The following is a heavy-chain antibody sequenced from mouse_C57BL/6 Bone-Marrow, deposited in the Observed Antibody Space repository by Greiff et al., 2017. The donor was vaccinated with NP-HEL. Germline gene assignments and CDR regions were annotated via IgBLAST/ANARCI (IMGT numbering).Heavy chain of an antibody. J-gene: IGHJ3*01. CDR1: GYAFSSSW. V-gene: IGHV1-82*01. CDR2: LYPGDGDT. D-gene: IGHD2-3*01. Sequence: QVQLQQSGPELVKPGASVKISCKASGYAFSSSWMNWVKQRPGKGLEWIGRLYPGDGDTNYNGKFKGKATLTADKSSSTAYMQLSSLTSEDSAVYFCADGYYTFFWGQGTLVTVSA. CDR3: ADGYYTFF.